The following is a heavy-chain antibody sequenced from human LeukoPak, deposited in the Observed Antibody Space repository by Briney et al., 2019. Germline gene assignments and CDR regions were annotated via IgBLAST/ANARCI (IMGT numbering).Heavy chain of an antibody. Sequence: GGSLRLSCAASGFTFSDYYMSWIRQAPGKGLEWVSYISSSGSTIYYADSVKGRFTISRDNAKNSLYLQMNSLRAEDTAVYYCARDSDILTGYSHFDYWGQGTLVTVSS. V-gene: IGHV3-11*04. CDR1: GFTFSDYY. CDR3: ARDSDILTGYSHFDY. D-gene: IGHD3-9*01. J-gene: IGHJ4*02. CDR2: ISSSGSTI.